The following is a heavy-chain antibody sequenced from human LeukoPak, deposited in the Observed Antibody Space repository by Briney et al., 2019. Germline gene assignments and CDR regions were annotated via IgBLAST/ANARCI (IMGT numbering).Heavy chain of an antibody. J-gene: IGHJ5*02. CDR3: ARAPHYYDSSGYGWFDP. CDR1: GFTFSSYG. D-gene: IGHD3-22*01. V-gene: IGHV3-33*01. CDR2: IWYDGSNK. Sequence: GGSLRLSCAASGFTFSSYGMHWVRQAPGKGLEWVAGIWYDGSNKYYADSVKGRFTISRDNSKNTLYLQMNSLRAEDTAVYYCARAPHYYDSSGYGWFDPWGQGTLVTVSS.